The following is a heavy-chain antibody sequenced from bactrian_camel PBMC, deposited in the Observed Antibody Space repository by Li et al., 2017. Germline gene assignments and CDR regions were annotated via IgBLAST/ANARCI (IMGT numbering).Heavy chain of an antibody. J-gene: IGHJ4*01. V-gene: IGHV3S1*01. Sequence: HVQLVESGGGSVQTGGSLRLSCVASELPYSSYCGGWFRQAPGKEREGVAVMNTGGETTYYSDSVKGRFTISKDSGKNTLLLTLNNVTPEDTAMYYCASGIGFSGGACIPALVPGPYVYWGQGTQVTVS. CDR2: MNTGGETT. D-gene: IGHD2*01. CDR1: ELPYSSYC. CDR3: ASGIGFSGGACIPALVPGPYVY.